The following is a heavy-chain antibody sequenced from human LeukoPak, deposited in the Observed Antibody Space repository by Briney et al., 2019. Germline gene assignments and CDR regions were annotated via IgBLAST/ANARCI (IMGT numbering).Heavy chain of an antibody. CDR2: ISYSGRT. Sequence: SETLSLTCTVSGGSIRSSYYYWGWIRQPPGKGLEWIGSISYSGRTFYNPSLKSRVTIFVDTSKNQFSLRLSSVTAADTALYYCAKLTCSSTFCPLDYWGQGTLVTVSS. V-gene: IGHV4-39*01. CDR1: GGSIRSSYYY. D-gene: IGHD2-2*01. CDR3: AKLTCSSTFCPLDY. J-gene: IGHJ4*02.